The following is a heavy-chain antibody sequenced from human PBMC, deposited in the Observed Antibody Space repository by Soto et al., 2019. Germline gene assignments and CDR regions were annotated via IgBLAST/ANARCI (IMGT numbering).Heavy chain of an antibody. J-gene: IGHJ5*02. CDR2: IIPLFGTT. Sequence: QVQLVQSGAEVRMPGSSVKVSCKASGGTFSTYPINWVRQAPGQGLEWMGGIIPLFGTTNYAQKFKGRVTITGVESTSTADMELSSLRAEDAAVYYCARCATHGSSCYFWFDPWGQGTLVTVSS. CDR3: ARCATHGSSCYFWFDP. D-gene: IGHD6-13*01. CDR1: GGTFSTYP. V-gene: IGHV1-69*01.